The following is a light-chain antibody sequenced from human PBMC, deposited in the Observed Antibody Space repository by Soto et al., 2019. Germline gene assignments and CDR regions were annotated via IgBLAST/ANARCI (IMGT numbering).Light chain of an antibody. J-gene: IGKJ5*01. Sequence: DIQMTQSPSTLSASVGDRVTITCRASQSISFYLVWYQQKPGKAPKVLIYDVSSLQSGVPSRFSGSGSGTDFTLTISSLQPEDFATYYCQQSYSTPITFGQGTRLEIK. CDR3: QQSYSTPIT. CDR2: DVS. V-gene: IGKV1-39*01. CDR1: QSISFY.